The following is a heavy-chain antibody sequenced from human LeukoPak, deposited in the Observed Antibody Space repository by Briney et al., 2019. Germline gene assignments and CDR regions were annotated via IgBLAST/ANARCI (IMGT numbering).Heavy chain of an antibody. J-gene: IGHJ4*02. CDR2: INHSGST. V-gene: IGHV4-34*01. CDR3: ANGVQNFDY. Sequence: SETLSLTCAVYGGSFSGYYWSWIRQPPGKGLEWIGEINHSGSTNYNPSLKSRVTISVDTSKNQFSLKLSSVTAADTAVYYCANGVQNFDYWGQGTLVTVSS. CDR1: GGSFSGYY. D-gene: IGHD3-10*01.